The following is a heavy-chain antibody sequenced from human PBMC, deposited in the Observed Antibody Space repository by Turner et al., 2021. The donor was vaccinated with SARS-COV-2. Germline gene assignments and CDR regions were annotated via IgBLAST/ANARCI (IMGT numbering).Heavy chain of an antibody. CDR2: FDPEDGET. CDR3: ATGVAVTGVVVAYSYYYGMDV. V-gene: IGHV1-24*01. J-gene: IGHJ6*02. CDR1: GYTLTELS. Sequence: QLQLVRSGAEGKKPGASVKVSCKVSGYTLTELSMHWVRQATGKWLEWMGGFDPEDGETIYAHKFKGRGTITEDTSTDIAYTELSGLRLEATDVYYCATGVAVTGVVVAYSYYYGMDVWGQGTTVTVSS. D-gene: IGHD6-19*01.